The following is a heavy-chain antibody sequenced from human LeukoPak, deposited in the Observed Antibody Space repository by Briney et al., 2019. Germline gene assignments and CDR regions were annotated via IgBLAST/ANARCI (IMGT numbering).Heavy chain of an antibody. Sequence: PSETLSLTCAVYGGSFSGYYWSWIRQPAGKGLEWIGEINHSGSTNYNPSLKSRVTISVDTSKNQFSLKLSSVTAADTAVYYCARRRGYSYGYLNYYYGMDVWGQGTTVTVSS. V-gene: IGHV4-34*01. D-gene: IGHD5-18*01. CDR3: ARRRGYSYGYLNYYYGMDV. CDR1: GGSFSGYY. CDR2: INHSGST. J-gene: IGHJ6*02.